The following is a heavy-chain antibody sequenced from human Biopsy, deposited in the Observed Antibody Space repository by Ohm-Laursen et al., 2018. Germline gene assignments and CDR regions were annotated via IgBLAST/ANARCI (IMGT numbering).Heavy chain of an antibody. D-gene: IGHD3-22*01. J-gene: IGHJ5*02. CDR1: GGSISSYY. Sequence: SETLSLTCTVSGGSISSYYWSWIRQPPGKGLEWIGFLYYNGFTNSNPSLKSRVTISVDPFRNQFSPKLNSVTAADTAVYYCARDYDTSGYYYVSWGQGTLVTVSS. V-gene: IGHV4-59*08. CDR2: LYYNGFT. CDR3: ARDYDTSGYYYVS.